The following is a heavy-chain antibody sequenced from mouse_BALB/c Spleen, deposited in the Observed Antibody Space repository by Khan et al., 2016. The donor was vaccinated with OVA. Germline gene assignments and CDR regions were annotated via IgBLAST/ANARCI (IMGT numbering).Heavy chain of an antibody. CDR1: GFTFSSYA. Sequence: DVQLQESGGGLVKPGGSLKLSCAASGFTFSSYAMSWVRQTPEKRLEWVASISSGGSTYYPDSVKGRFTISRDNARNILYLQMSSLRSEDTAMYYCARGRSTTASWVAYWGQGTLVTVSA. D-gene: IGHD1-2*01. CDR3: ARGRSTTASWVAY. V-gene: IGHV5-6-5*01. J-gene: IGHJ3*01. CDR2: ISSGGST.